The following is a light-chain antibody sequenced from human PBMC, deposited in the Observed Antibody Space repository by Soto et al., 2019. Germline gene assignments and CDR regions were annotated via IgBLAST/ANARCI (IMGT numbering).Light chain of an antibody. Sequence: EIVMTQSPATLSVSPGERATLSCRASHSVSSSLAWYQQKPGQAPRLLIDGASSRATGIPARFSGSGSGTEFTLTINSLQSEDLAVYYCQQYHNWPQTFGQGTKVEFK. J-gene: IGKJ1*01. CDR2: GAS. CDR1: HSVSSS. CDR3: QQYHNWPQT. V-gene: IGKV3-15*01.